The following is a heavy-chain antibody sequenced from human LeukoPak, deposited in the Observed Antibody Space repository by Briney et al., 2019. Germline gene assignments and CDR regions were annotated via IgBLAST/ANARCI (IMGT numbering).Heavy chain of an antibody. J-gene: IGHJ4*02. CDR1: GFTFSSYS. CDR2: IGGTTPYI. V-gene: IGHV3-21*01. CDR3: ARGCGGDCYSELDH. D-gene: IGHD2-21*02. Sequence: PGGSLRLSCAASGFTFSSYSMNWVRQAPGKGLEWVSSIGGTTPYIYYADSVKGRFTISRDNAKNSLYLQMNSLRAEDTAVYYCARGCGGDCYSELDHWGRGTLVTVSS.